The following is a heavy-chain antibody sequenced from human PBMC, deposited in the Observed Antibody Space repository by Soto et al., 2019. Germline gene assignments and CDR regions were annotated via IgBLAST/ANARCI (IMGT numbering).Heavy chain of an antibody. J-gene: IGHJ5*02. CDR3: AREIVTAGGNNYFDP. V-gene: IGHV4-4*02. D-gene: IGHD2-21*02. Sequence: SETLSLTCGVSGGTVANSHWWSWVCQSPGGGLEWIGNVYHTGDTNFNPSLQSRVTISVDKSNNQFSLRLNSLTAADTAVYFCAREIVTAGGNNYFDPWGPGTLVTVSS. CDR1: GGTVANSHW. CDR2: VYHTGDT.